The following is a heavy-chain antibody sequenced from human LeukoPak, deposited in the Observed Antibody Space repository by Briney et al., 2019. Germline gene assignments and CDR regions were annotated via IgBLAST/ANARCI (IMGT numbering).Heavy chain of an antibody. J-gene: IGHJ6*03. Sequence: PSETLSLTCTVSGGSINSYYWSWIRQPPGKGLEWIGYIYYSGSTNYNPSLKSRVTISVDTSKNQFSLKLSSVTAADTAVYYCARVIEGGYSYGSYYYYMDVWGKGTTVTISS. D-gene: IGHD5-18*01. CDR2: IYYSGST. CDR3: ARVIEGGYSYGSYYYYMDV. CDR1: GGSINSYY. V-gene: IGHV4-59*01.